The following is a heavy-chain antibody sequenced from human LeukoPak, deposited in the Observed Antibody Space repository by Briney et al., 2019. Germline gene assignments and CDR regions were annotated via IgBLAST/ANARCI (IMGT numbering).Heavy chain of an antibody. Sequence: GGSLRLSCAASGFTFSSYSMNWVRQAPGKGLEWVSYISSSSSTIYYADSVKGRFTIPRDNAKNSLYLQMNSLRAEDTAVYYCARAYSSSSGRDAFDIWGQGTMVTVSS. CDR1: GFTFSSYS. CDR2: ISSSSSTI. CDR3: ARAYSSSSGRDAFDI. V-gene: IGHV3-48*01. J-gene: IGHJ3*02. D-gene: IGHD6-13*01.